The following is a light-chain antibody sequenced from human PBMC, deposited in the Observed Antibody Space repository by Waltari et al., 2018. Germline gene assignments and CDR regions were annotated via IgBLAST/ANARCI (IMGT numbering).Light chain of an antibody. V-gene: IGKV1-17*01. CDR1: QAIGNN. J-gene: IGKJ4*01. CDR3: LLHKTYPPLT. Sequence: DIQMTQSPSSLSASVGDRVTITCRASQAIGNNLGWYQQKPGKDPKRLIYTASSLRSGVPSRFSGSGAGTEVSLTIISLQPEDSATYYCLLHKTYPPLTFGGGTKVEIK. CDR2: TAS.